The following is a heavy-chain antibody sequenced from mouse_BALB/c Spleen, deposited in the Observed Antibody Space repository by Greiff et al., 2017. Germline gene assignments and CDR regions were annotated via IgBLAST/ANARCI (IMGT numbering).Heavy chain of an antibody. V-gene: IGHV5-4*02. Sequence: DVQLVESGGGLVKPGGSLKLSCAASGFTFSDYYMYWVRQTPEKRLEWVATISDGGSYTYYPDSVKGRFTISRDNAKNNLYLQMSSLKSEDTAMYYCARGTTYYFDYWGQGTTLTVSS. J-gene: IGHJ2*01. CDR2: ISDGGSYT. CDR1: GFTFSDYY. D-gene: IGHD2-14*01. CDR3: ARGTTYYFDY.